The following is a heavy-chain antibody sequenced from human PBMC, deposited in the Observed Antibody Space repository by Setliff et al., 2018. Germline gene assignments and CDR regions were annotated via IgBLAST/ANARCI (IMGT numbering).Heavy chain of an antibody. Sequence: PGGSLRLSCAVSGFTFSSYWMHWVRQAPGKGLEWVSIFYDSRGDTYYADSVKGRFTVSKDNSKNTMYLQMNSLRDEDTAIYFCAKCTSWDSHYPYFDYWGQGTLVTVSS. J-gene: IGHJ4*02. CDR2: FYDSRGDT. CDR1: GFTFSSYW. D-gene: IGHD4-4*01. V-gene: IGHV3-23*03. CDR3: AKCTSWDSHYPYFDY.